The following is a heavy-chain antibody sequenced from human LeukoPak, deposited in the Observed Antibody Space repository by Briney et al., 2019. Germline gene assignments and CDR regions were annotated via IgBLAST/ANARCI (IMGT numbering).Heavy chain of an antibody. CDR2: ISGSGGST. D-gene: IGHD2-15*01. Sequence: GGSLTLSCAASGLTFSIYAISWVRQAPGKGLEWVSGISGSGGSTYYADSVKGRFTISRDNSKNTLYLQMNSLRAEDTAVYYCAKEGVRNIVVADTPLLFWAERPLVTVSS. J-gene: IGHJ4*02. CDR3: AKEGVRNIVVADTPLLF. V-gene: IGHV3-23*01. CDR1: GLTFSIYA.